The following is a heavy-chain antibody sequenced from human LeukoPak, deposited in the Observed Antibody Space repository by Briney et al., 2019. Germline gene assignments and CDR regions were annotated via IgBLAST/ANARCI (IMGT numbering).Heavy chain of an antibody. CDR1: GYSFTSYW. CDR2: IDPSDSYT. CDR3: ARRHSSSWSFDY. J-gene: IGHJ4*02. Sequence: GESLKISCKGSGYSFTSYWISWVRQMPGKGLEWMGRIDPSDSYTNYSPSFQGQATISADKSIATAHLQWSLRASDTAIYYCARRHSSSWSFDYWGQGTLVTVSS. V-gene: IGHV5-10-1*04. D-gene: IGHD6-13*01.